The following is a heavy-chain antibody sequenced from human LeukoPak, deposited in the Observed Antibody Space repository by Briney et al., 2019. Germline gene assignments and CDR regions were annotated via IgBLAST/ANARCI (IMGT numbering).Heavy chain of an antibody. CDR2: INQDGRKK. Sequence: PGGSLRLSCAASGFTFSRYWMSWVRQAPGKGLERVANINQDGRKKYYVDSVKGRFTISRDNAKSSLYLQMDSLRAEDTAVYYCATTLGGYYGSDSYYPFGYWGQGTLVTVSS. D-gene: IGHD3-10*01. CDR1: GFTFSRYW. J-gene: IGHJ4*02. V-gene: IGHV3-7*01. CDR3: ATTLGGYYGSDSYYPFGY.